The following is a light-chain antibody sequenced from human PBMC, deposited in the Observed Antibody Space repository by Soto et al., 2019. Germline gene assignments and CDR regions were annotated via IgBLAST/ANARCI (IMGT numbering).Light chain of an antibody. CDR1: QSVSSN. V-gene: IGKV3-15*01. CDR3: QQYNNWPPTIT. J-gene: IGKJ5*01. Sequence: EIVMTQSPATLSVSPGERATLSCRASQSVSSNLAWYQQKPGQAPRLLIYGASTRATGIPARFSGSGSGTEVTLTISSLQSEDFAVYYCQQYNNWPPTITFGQATRLEIK. CDR2: GAS.